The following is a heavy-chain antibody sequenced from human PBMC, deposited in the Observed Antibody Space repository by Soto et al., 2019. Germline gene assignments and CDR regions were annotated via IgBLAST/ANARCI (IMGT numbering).Heavy chain of an antibody. CDR2: ISGSGDYT. J-gene: IGHJ3*02. CDR1: GFIFSNCA. V-gene: IGHV3-23*01. Sequence: EVQFLESGGDLVQPGGSLRLSCAASGFIFSNCAMSWVRQTPGKGLDWVSVISGSGDYTNFADSVKGRFTISRDNSQNTMYLQMNSLRAEDTAVYYCAKLHDYGDSQDAFEIWGQGTLVTVSS. CDR3: AKLHDYGDSQDAFEI. D-gene: IGHD4-17*01.